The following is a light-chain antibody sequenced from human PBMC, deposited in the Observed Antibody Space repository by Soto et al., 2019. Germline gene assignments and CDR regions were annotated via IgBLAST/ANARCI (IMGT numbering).Light chain of an antibody. Sequence: QSALTQPASVSGSPGQSITISCTGTSSDVGSYHLVSWYQQHPGKAPKLMIYEGSKRPSGVSNRFSGSKSGNTASLTISGLQAEDEADYYCCSYAGSSTYVFVTGTKLTVL. CDR1: SSDVGSYHL. CDR3: CSYAGSSTYV. J-gene: IGLJ1*01. V-gene: IGLV2-23*01. CDR2: EGS.